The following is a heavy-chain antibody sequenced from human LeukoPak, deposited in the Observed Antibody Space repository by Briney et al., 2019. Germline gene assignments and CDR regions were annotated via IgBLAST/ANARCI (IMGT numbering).Heavy chain of an antibody. V-gene: IGHV1-18*01. D-gene: IGHD3-10*01. J-gene: IGHJ4*02. Sequence: GASVKVSCKASNYTFTSYGISWVRQAPRQGLEWMAWINAYNGDTNYAQKFQGRVTLTTDTSTSTAYMELRSLRSDDTAVYYCARDGSGVWFDYWGQGTLVTVSS. CDR2: INAYNGDT. CDR1: NYTFTSYG. CDR3: ARDGSGVWFDY.